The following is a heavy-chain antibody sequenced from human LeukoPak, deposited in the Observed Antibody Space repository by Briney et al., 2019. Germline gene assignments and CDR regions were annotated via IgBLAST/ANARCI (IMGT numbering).Heavy chain of an antibody. Sequence: PGGSLRLSCAASGFTFSSYSMNWVRQAPGKGLEWVSYISSSSSTIYYADSVKGRFTISRDNAKNSLYLQMNSLRAEDTALYYCAKDVAGYGSGSYYYYMDVWGKGTTVTISS. J-gene: IGHJ6*03. CDR1: GFTFSSYS. D-gene: IGHD3-10*01. CDR3: AKDVAGYGSGSYYYYMDV. CDR2: ISSSSSTI. V-gene: IGHV3-48*01.